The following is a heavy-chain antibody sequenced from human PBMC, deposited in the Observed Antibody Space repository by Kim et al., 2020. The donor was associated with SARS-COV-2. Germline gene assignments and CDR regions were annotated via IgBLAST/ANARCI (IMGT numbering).Heavy chain of an antibody. Sequence: SETLSLTCAVYGGSFSGYYWSWIRQPPGKGLEWIGEINHSRSTNYNPSLKSRVTISVDTSKNQFSLKLSSVTAADTAVYYCARNWYDYWGQGTLVTVSS. CDR1: GGSFSGYY. J-gene: IGHJ5*01. CDR3: ARNWYDY. V-gene: IGHV4-34*01. CDR2: INHSRST.